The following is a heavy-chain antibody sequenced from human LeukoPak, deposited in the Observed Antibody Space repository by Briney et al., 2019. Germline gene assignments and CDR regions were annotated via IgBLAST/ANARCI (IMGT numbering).Heavy chain of an antibody. Sequence: GGSLRLSCAASGFTFSSYGMHWVRQAPGKGLEWVSYISSSSSYTNYADSVKGRFTISRDNAKNSLYLQMNSLRAEDTAVYYCAREGYSYGYDYWGQGTLVTVSS. CDR1: GFTFSSYG. V-gene: IGHV3-21*05. CDR3: AREGYSYGYDY. D-gene: IGHD5-18*01. J-gene: IGHJ4*02. CDR2: ISSSSSYT.